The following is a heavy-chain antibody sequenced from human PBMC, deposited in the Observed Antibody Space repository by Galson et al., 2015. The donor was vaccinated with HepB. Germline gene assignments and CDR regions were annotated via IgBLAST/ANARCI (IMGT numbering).Heavy chain of an antibody. CDR1: GFTFISYS. CDR3: ARTGSSTTILRNSWFDP. J-gene: IGHJ5*02. Sequence: SLRLSCAASGFTFISYSMNWVRQAPGKGLEWVSSITSGSDYIYYADSVKGRFTISRDNAKNSLFLQMNRLRVEDAAVYYCARTGSSTTILRNSWFDPWGQGILVTVSS. D-gene: IGHD2-2*01. V-gene: IGHV3-21*01. CDR2: ITSGSDYI.